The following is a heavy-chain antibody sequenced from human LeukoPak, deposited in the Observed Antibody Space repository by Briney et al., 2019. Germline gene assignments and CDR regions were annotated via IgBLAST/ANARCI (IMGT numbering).Heavy chain of an antibody. J-gene: IGHJ6*02. V-gene: IGHV4-4*07. CDR2: VYTSGST. CDR1: GGSISGYY. Sequence: SETLSLTCTVSGGSISGYYWSWIRQPAGKGLEWIGRVYTSGSTNYNPSLKSRVTMSIDTSKNQFSLKLSSVTAADTAVYYCARGRAAMVTGYGDYSGMDVWGQGTTVTVCS. D-gene: IGHD5-18*01. CDR3: ARGRAAMVTGYGDYSGMDV.